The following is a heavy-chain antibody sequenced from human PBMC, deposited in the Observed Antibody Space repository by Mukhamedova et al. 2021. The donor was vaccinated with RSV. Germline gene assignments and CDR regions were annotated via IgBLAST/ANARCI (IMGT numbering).Heavy chain of an antibody. CDR2: INAGNGNT. D-gene: IGHD6-19*01. J-gene: IGHJ4*02. V-gene: IGHV1-3*01. CDR3: ARVSSGWYGVRYFDY. Sequence: MGWINAGNGNTKYSQKFQGRVTITRDTSASTAYMELSSLRSEDTAAYYCARVSSGWYGVRYFDYWGQGTLVTVSS.